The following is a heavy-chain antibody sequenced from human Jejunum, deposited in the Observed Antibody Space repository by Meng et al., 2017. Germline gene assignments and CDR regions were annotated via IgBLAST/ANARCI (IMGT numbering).Heavy chain of an antibody. CDR2: ISYSGST. D-gene: IGHD3-10*01. CDR3: ARHFSGSGTWFFDS. CDR1: GGSISGSYDY. V-gene: IGHV4-39*01. Sequence: QLQLRGSGAGLGRASETLPLPCPVSGGSISGSYDYWGWIRQPPGKGLDWIGTISYSGSTYYNPSLTSRVTISMDTSKNQFSLKLSSVTAADTAVYYCARHFSGSGTWFFDSWGQGVLVTVSS. J-gene: IGHJ4*02.